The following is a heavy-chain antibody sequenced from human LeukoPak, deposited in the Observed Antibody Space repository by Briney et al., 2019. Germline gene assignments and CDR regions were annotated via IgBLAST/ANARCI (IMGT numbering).Heavy chain of an antibody. CDR2: IDYSGST. J-gene: IGHJ4*02. CDR1: GDSSYNSIYS. CDR3: AREYTLYRSGWFLDY. D-gene: IGHD6-19*01. Sequence: SETLSLTCTVPGDSSYNSIYSWGWIRQPPGKGLEWIGSIDYSGSTYYNPSLKSRATISIDTSKNQFSLNLSSVTAADTAVYYCAREYTLYRSGWFLDYWGQGTVVTVSS. V-gene: IGHV4-39*07.